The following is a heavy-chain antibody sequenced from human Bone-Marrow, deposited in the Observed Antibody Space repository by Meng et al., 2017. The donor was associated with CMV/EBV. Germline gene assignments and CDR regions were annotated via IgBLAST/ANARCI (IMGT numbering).Heavy chain of an antibody. CDR3: ARAGSGSPRFDP. D-gene: IGHD1-26*01. CDR1: GGTFSSYA. CDR2: IIPIFGTA. J-gene: IGHJ5*02. Sequence: SVKVSCKASGGTFSSYANSWVRQAPGQGLEWMGGIIPIFGTANYAQKFQGRVTITTDESTSTAYMELSSLRSKDTAVYYCARAGSGSPRFDPWGQGTLVTVSS. V-gene: IGHV1-69*05.